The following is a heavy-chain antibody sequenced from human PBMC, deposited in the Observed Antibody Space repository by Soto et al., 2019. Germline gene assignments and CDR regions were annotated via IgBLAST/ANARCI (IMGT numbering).Heavy chain of an antibody. D-gene: IGHD6-6*01. V-gene: IGHV3-23*01. J-gene: IGHJ6*04. CDR2: ISGGGDGT. Sequence: GGSLRLSCAASGFTFSSYAMSWVRQPPGKGLEWVSVISGGGDGTYYADSVKGRFTISRDNSKNTMYLQMDSLRAEDTAVYYCAKDRPTTSSSKMDVWGKGTTVTVSS. CDR3: AKDRPTTSSSKMDV. CDR1: GFTFSSYA.